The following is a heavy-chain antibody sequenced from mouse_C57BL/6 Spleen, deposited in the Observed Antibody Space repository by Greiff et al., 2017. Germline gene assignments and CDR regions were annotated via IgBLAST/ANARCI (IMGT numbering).Heavy chain of an antibody. V-gene: IGHV1-82*01. Sequence: QVQLQQSGPELVKPGASVKISCKASGYAFSSSWMNWVKQRPGKGLEWIGRIYPGDGDTNYNGKFKGKATLTADKSSSTAYMQLSSLTSEDSAVYFCARRNSYYSNYDAMDYWGQGASVTVSS. CDR2: IYPGDGDT. CDR1: GYAFSSSW. CDR3: ARRNSYYSNYDAMDY. D-gene: IGHD2-5*01. J-gene: IGHJ4*01.